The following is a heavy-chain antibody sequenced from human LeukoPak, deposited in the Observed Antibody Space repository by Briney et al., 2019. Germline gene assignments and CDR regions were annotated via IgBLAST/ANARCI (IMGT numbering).Heavy chain of an antibody. Sequence: GGSLRLSCAASGFTFIIYGMHSVRQAPGKGLEWVAFIRYDGSNEDYADSVKGRFTISRDNAKNTLYLQMNSLRDEDTAMYYCAKVEASSWYPGLDYWGQGTLVIVSS. J-gene: IGHJ4*02. CDR1: GFTFIIYG. CDR2: IRYDGSNE. D-gene: IGHD6-13*01. V-gene: IGHV3-30*02. CDR3: AKVEASSWYPGLDY.